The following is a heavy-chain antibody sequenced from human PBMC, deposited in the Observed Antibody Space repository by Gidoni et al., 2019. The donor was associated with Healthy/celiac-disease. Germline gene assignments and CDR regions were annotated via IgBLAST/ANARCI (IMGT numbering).Heavy chain of an antibody. V-gene: IGHV1-8*01. CDR1: GYTFTSYD. D-gene: IGHD4-17*01. J-gene: IGHJ4*02. CDR3: ARGREPIRKRFMTTVTTGRGYYFDY. Sequence: QVQLVQSGAEVKKPGASVKVSCKASGYTFTSYDINWVRQATGQGLEWMGWMNPNSGNTGYAQKFQGRVTMTRNTSISTAYMELSSLRSEDTAVYYCARGREPIRKRFMTTVTTGRGYYFDYWGQGTLVTVSS. CDR2: MNPNSGNT.